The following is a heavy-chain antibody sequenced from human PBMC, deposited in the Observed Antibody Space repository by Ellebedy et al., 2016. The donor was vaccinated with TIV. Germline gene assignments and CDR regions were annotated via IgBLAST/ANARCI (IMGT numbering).Heavy chain of an antibody. CDR1: GGSFTGYY. V-gene: IGHV4-34*01. Sequence: SETLSFTCAVYGGSFTGYYYSWIRQPPGKGLEWIGEINQSGSATYNPSLKGRVTISVDMSKNQFSLRLTSVTAADTAVYYCAEGRSGWYYFDYWGQGTLVTVSS. D-gene: IGHD6-19*01. CDR3: AEGRSGWYYFDY. CDR2: INQSGSA. J-gene: IGHJ4*02.